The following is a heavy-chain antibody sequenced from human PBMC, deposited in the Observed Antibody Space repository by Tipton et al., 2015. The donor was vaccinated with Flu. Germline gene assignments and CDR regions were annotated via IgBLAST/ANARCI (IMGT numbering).Heavy chain of an antibody. D-gene: IGHD1-26*01. Sequence: QMQLVQSGAEVKKPGASVKVSCKASGYTFTSYYMHWVRQAPGQGLEWMGIINPSGGSTSYAQKFQGRVTMTRDTSTSTVYMELSSLRSEDAAVYYCARDIDDGGYLNREGYFDYWGQGTLVTVSS. CDR1: GYTFTSYY. CDR2: INPSGGST. J-gene: IGHJ4*02. CDR3: ARDIDDGGYLNREGYFDY. V-gene: IGHV1-46*01.